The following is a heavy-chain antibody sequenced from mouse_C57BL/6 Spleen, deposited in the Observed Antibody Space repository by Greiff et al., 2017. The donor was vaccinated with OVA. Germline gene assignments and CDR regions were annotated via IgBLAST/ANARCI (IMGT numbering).Heavy chain of an antibody. V-gene: IGHV1-69*01. CDR3: ARRPFYYAMDY. CDR2: IDPSDSYT. J-gene: IGHJ4*01. Sequence: VQLQQPGAELVMPGASVKLSCKASGYTFTSYWMHWVKQRPGQGLEWIGAIDPSDSYTNYNQKFKGKSTLTVDKSSSTAYMQLSSLTSEDSAVYYCARRPFYYAMDYWGQGTSVTVSS. CDR1: GYTFTSYW.